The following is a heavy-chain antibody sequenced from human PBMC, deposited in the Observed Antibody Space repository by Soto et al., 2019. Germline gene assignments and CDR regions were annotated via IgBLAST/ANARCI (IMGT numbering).Heavy chain of an antibody. Sequence: GSLRLSCAASGFTFSSYWMSWVRQAPGKGLEWVANIKQDGSEKYYVDSVKGRFTISRDNAKNSLYLQMNSLRAEDTAVYYCARGYCSGGSCIDYWGQGTLVTVSS. J-gene: IGHJ4*02. CDR3: ARGYCSGGSCIDY. D-gene: IGHD2-15*01. CDR1: GFTFSSYW. V-gene: IGHV3-7*04. CDR2: IKQDGSEK.